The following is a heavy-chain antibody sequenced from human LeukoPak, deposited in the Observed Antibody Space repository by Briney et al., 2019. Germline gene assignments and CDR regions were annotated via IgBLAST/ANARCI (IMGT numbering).Heavy chain of an antibody. V-gene: IGHV1-18*01. CDR1: GYTFTSCG. J-gene: IGHJ5*02. Sequence: ASVKVSCKASGYTFTSCGISWVRQAPGQGREWMGWISAYNGNTNYAQKLQGRVTMTTDTSTSTAYMELRSLRSDDTAVYYCARDAGNYYDSSGYDPWGQGTLVTVSS. D-gene: IGHD3-22*01. CDR2: ISAYNGNT. CDR3: ARDAGNYYDSSGYDP.